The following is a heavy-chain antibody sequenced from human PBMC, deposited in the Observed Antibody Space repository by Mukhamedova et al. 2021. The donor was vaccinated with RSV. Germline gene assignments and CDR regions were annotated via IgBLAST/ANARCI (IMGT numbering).Heavy chain of an antibody. J-gene: IGHJ4*02. D-gene: IGHD6-25*01. CDR2: INFNGRSP. V-gene: IGHV3-74*03. Sequence: GKGLEWVARINFNGRSPSYAESVKGRFTVSRDNAENTLYLQMNSLSAGDTAIYYCTRELGMAASNNWGRGALVTAS. CDR3: TRELGMAASNN.